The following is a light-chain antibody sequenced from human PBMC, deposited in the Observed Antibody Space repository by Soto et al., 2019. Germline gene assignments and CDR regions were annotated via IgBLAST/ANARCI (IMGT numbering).Light chain of an antibody. CDR2: GAS. Sequence: EIVMTQSPAPLSVSPGERATLSCRASQSVSSNLAWYQQKPGQAPRLLLYGASTRATGIPARFSGSGSGTESTLTISRLEPEDFAVYYCQQYGGTPPITFGQGTRLEIK. V-gene: IGKV3-15*01. CDR1: QSVSSN. J-gene: IGKJ5*01. CDR3: QQYGGTPPIT.